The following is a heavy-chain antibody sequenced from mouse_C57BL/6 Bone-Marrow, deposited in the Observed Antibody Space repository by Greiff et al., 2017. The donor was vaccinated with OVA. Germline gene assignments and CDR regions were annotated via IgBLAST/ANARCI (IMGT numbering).Heavy chain of an antibody. J-gene: IGHJ2*01. V-gene: IGHV5-6*01. Sequence: EVQLVESGGDLVKPGGSLKLSCAASGFTFSSYGMSWVRQTPDKRLEWVATISSGGSYTYYPDSVKGRFTISRDNAKNTLYLQMSRLKSEDTAMYYCARGNDGIDYWGQGTTLTVSS. D-gene: IGHD2-12*01. CDR3: ARGNDGIDY. CDR1: GFTFSSYG. CDR2: ISSGGSYT.